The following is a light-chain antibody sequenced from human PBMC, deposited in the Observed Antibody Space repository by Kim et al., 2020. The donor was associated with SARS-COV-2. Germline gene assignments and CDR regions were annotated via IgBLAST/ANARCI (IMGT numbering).Light chain of an antibody. Sequence: QAGLTQPPSVSSDLRQTATLTCTGNDNNVGNEGALWLQQHQGHPPKLLSTRSTNRPSGIPERFSASRSRNTASLTITGLQPEDEADYYCAAWDSNLSAWVFGGGTKLTVL. J-gene: IGLJ3*02. V-gene: IGLV10-54*04. CDR3: AAWDSNLSAWV. CDR1: DNNVGNEG. CDR2: RST.